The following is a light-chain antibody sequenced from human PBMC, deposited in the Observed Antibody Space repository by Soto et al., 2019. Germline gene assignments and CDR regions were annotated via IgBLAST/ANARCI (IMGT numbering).Light chain of an antibody. V-gene: IGKV3-20*01. Sequence: EIVLTQSPGTLSLSPGERATLSCRASQSVSSSYLAWYQQKPGQAPRLLIYGASSRATGIPDRFSGSGSGTHFTLTISRLEPEDCAVYYCQQYGSSPPYTFGQGTELEIK. J-gene: IGKJ2*01. CDR1: QSVSSSY. CDR3: QQYGSSPPYT. CDR2: GAS.